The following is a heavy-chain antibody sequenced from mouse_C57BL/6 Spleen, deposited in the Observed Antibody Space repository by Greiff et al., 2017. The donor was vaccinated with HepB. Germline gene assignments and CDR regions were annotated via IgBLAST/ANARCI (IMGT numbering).Heavy chain of an antibody. J-gene: IGHJ3*01. D-gene: IGHD1-1*01. CDR3: ARHGGSSELEFAY. Sequence: VQGVESGPGLVAPSQSLSITCTVSGFSLTSYGVHWVRQPPGKGLEWLVVIWSDGSTTYNSALKSRLSISKDNSKSQVFLKMNSLQTDDTAMYYCARHGGSSELEFAYWGQGTLVTVSA. CDR2: IWSDGST. CDR1: GFSLTSYG. V-gene: IGHV2-6-1*01.